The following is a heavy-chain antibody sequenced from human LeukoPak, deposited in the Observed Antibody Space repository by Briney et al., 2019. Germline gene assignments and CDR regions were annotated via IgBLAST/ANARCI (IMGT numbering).Heavy chain of an antibody. CDR3: ARGAGSSSENYFDY. V-gene: IGHV4-34*01. D-gene: IGHD6-6*01. Sequence: SETLSLTCAVYGGSFSGYYWSWIRQPPGKGLEWIGEINHSGSTNYNPSLKSRVTISVDTSKNQFSLKLSSVTAADTAVYYCARGAGSSSENYFDYWGQGTLVTVSS. CDR2: INHSGST. CDR1: GGSFSGYY. J-gene: IGHJ4*02.